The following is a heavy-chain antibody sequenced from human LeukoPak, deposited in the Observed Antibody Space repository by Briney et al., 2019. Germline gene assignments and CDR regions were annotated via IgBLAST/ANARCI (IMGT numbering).Heavy chain of an antibody. CDR2: IYYSGST. Sequence: SETLSLTCTVSGGSISSYYWSWIRQPPGKGLEWIGYIYYSGSTNYNPSLKSRVTISVDTSKNQFSLKLSSVTAADTAVYYCARHVTLRFLEWLLSANWFDPWGQGTLVTVSS. CDR3: ARHVTLRFLEWLLSANWFDP. J-gene: IGHJ5*02. V-gene: IGHV4-59*01. D-gene: IGHD3-3*01. CDR1: GGSISSYY.